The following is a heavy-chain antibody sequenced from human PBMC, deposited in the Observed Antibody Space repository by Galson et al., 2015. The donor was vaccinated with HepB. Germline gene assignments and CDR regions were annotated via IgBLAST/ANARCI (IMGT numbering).Heavy chain of an antibody. D-gene: IGHD5-12*01. CDR1: GYTLTELS. V-gene: IGHV1-24*01. Sequence: SVKVSCKASGYTLTELSMHWVRQAPGKGLEWMGGFDPEDGETIYAQKFQGRVTMTEDTSTDTAYMELSSLRSEDTAVYYCATDGYSGYDCLGYWGQGTLVTVSS. J-gene: IGHJ4*02. CDR3: ATDGYSGYDCLGY. CDR2: FDPEDGET.